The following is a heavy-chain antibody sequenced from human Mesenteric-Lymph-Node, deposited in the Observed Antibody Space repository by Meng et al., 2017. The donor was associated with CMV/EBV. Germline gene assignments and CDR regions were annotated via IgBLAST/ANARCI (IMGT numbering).Heavy chain of an antibody. V-gene: IGHV1-8*01. D-gene: IGHD2-2*01. CDR3: ARDPAAPTAKNDY. J-gene: IGHJ4*02. CDR2: MNPNSGNT. Sequence: ASVKVSCKASGYTFTSYDINWVRQATGQGLEWMGWMNPNSGNTGYAQKFQGRVTMTRNTSISTAYTELSSLRSEDTAVYYCARDPAAPTAKNDYWGQGTLVTVSS. CDR1: GYTFTSYD.